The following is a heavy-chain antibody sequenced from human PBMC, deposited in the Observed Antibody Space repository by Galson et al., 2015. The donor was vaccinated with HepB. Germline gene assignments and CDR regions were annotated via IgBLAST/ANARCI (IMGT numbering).Heavy chain of an antibody. Sequence: SLRLSCAASGFTFSSYAMHWVRQAPGKGLEWVAVISYDGSNKYYADSVKGRFTISRDDSKNTLYLQMNSLRAEDTAVYYCARDQYSSSWGPFDIWGQGTMVTVSS. CDR1: GFTFSSYA. CDR3: ARDQYSSSWGPFDI. D-gene: IGHD6-13*01. J-gene: IGHJ3*02. V-gene: IGHV3-30-3*01. CDR2: ISYDGSNK.